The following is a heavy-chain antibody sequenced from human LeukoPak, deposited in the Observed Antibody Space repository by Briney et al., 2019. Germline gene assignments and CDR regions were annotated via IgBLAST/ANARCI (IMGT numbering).Heavy chain of an antibody. CDR1: GFTFSSYG. J-gene: IGHJ3*02. D-gene: IGHD3-22*01. CDR2: ISGSGGST. V-gene: IGHV3-23*01. Sequence: GGSLRLSCAAFGFTFSSYGMSWVRQAPGKGLEWVSAISGSGGSTYYADSVKGRFTISRDNSKNTLYLQMNSLRAEDTAVYYCAKGYYYDSRTPAEGDAFDIWGQGTMVTVSS. CDR3: AKGYYYDSRTPAEGDAFDI.